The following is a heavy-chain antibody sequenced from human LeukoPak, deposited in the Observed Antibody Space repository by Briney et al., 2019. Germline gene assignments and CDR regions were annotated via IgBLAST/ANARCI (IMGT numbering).Heavy chain of an antibody. D-gene: IGHD5-18*01. CDR3: ARRGYSYGYADY. J-gene: IGHJ4*02. CDR1: GGSISGTYY. V-gene: IGHV4-59*12. CDR2: IYYSGST. Sequence: SETLSLTCTVSGGSISGTYYWSWIRQPPGKGLEWIGYIYYSGSTNYNPSLKSRVTISVDTSKNQFSLKLSSVTAADTAVYYCARRGYSYGYADYWGQGTLVTVSS.